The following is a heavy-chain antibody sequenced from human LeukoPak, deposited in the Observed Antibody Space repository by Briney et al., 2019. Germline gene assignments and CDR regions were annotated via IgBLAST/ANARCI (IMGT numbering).Heavy chain of an antibody. CDR2: INPNSGGT. V-gene: IGHV1-2*06. Sequence: ASVKVSCKASGYTFTDYYMHWVRQAPGQGLEWMGRINPNSGGTNYAQKFQGRVTMTRDTSISTAYMELSRLRSDDTAVYYCAGASNIYDSSGYYYTLDYWGQGTLVTVSS. CDR3: AGASNIYDSSGYYYTLDY. D-gene: IGHD3-22*01. CDR1: GYTFTDYY. J-gene: IGHJ4*02.